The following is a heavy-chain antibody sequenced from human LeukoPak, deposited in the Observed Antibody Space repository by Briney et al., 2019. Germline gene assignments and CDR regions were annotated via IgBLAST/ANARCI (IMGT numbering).Heavy chain of an antibody. D-gene: IGHD3-10*01. Sequence: GGSLRLSCAASGFTFSSFGMSWVRQAPGKGLEWVSYISSSGSTIYYADSVKGRFTISRDNAKNSLYLQMNSLRAEDTAVYYCAKDRRAGSYDYWGQGTLVTVSS. CDR3: AKDRRAGSYDY. CDR2: ISSSGSTI. V-gene: IGHV3-48*04. CDR1: GFTFSSFG. J-gene: IGHJ4*02.